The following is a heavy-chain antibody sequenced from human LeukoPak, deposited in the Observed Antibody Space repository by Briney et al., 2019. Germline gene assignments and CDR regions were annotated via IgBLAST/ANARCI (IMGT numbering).Heavy chain of an antibody. J-gene: IGHJ4*02. CDR3: ARRACAYSHPYDD. V-gene: IGHV3-53*01. CDR2: IYSDNT. Sequence: GGSLRLSCTVSGFTVSSNSMSWVRQAPGKGLEWVSFIYSDNTHYSDSVKGRFTISRDNSKTTLYLQMNSLRAEDTAVYYCARRACAYSHPYDDWGQGTLVTVSS. D-gene: IGHD4/OR15-4a*01. CDR1: GFTVSSNS.